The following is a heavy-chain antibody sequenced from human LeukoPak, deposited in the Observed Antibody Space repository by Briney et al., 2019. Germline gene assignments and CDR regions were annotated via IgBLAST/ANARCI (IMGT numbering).Heavy chain of an antibody. CDR3: AKDFSYDSSGYYYSDAFDI. D-gene: IGHD3-22*01. CDR2: ISGSGGST. J-gene: IGHJ3*02. V-gene: IGHV3-23*01. CDR1: GFTFSSYG. Sequence: GGSLRLSCAASGFTFSSYGMSWVRQAPGKGLEWVSAISGSGGSTYYADSVKGRFTISRDKSKNTLYLQMNSLRAEDTAVYYCAKDFSYDSSGYYYSDAFDIWGQGTMVTVSS.